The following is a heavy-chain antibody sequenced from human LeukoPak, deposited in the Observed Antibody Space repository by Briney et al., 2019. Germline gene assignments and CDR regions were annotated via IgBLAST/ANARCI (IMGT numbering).Heavy chain of an antibody. J-gene: IGHJ6*02. CDR3: ARVPTTVTTADLYYGMDV. CDR1: GGSISSSSYY. V-gene: IGHV4-39*07. D-gene: IGHD4-17*01. CDR2: VYYRGST. Sequence: SETLSLTCTVSGGSISSSSYYWGWIRQPPGKGLEWLAGVYYRGSTYYNPSLKGRGTISVDTSKNQFSLKLRSVTAADTAVYYCARVPTTVTTADLYYGMDVWGQGTTVTVSS.